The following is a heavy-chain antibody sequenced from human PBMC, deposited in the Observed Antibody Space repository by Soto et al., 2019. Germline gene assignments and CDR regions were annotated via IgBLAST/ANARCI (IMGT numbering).Heavy chain of an antibody. CDR1: GLTFSTYG. D-gene: IGHD2-2*01. CDR3: VKDSLGRMTPVFMPGPD. CDR2: ISNDVRNI. Sequence: VQLVESGGGVVQPGRSLRLSCGASGLTFSTYGFHWVRQAPGKGLEWVAVISNDVRNIHYAESVKGRFTISRDNSKNTLYLQMNSLRPNDTAVYYCVKDSLGRMTPVFMPGPDWGQGTLVTVSS. J-gene: IGHJ4*02. V-gene: IGHV3-30*18.